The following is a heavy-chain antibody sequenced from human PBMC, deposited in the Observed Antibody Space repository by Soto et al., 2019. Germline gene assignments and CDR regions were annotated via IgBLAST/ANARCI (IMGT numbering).Heavy chain of an antibody. CDR3: ASVIGGDAFDI. CDR1: GGSFSGYY. Sequence: SETLSLTCAVYGGSFSGYYWSWIRQPPGKGLEWIGEINHSGSTNYNPSLKSRVTISVDTSKNQFSLKLSSVTAADTAVYYCASVIGGDAFDIWGQGTMVTVSS. V-gene: IGHV4-34*01. J-gene: IGHJ3*02. CDR2: INHSGST. D-gene: IGHD3-16*02.